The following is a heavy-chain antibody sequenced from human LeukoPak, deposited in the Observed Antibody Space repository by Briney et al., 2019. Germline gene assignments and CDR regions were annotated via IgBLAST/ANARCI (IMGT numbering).Heavy chain of an antibody. CDR2: IYHSGST. J-gene: IGHJ1*01. Sequence: PSETLSLTCAVSGYSISSGYYWGWIRQPPGKGLEWIGSIYHSGSTYYNPSLKSRVTISVDTSKNQVSLKLSSVTAADTAVYYCARHVYCSSTSCYYSEYFQHWGQGTLVTVSS. D-gene: IGHD2-2*01. V-gene: IGHV4-38-2*01. CDR1: GYSISSGYY. CDR3: ARHVYCSSTSCYYSEYFQH.